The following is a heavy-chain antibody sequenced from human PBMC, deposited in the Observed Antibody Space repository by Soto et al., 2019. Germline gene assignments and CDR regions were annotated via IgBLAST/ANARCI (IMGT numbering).Heavy chain of an antibody. D-gene: IGHD1-26*01. J-gene: IGHJ6*02. CDR2: TYYRSKWYN. V-gene: IGHV6-1*01. CDR1: GDSVSSNSAA. CDR3: ARGVGWDDYYYYGMDV. Sequence: SQTLSLTCAISGDSVSSNSAAWNWIRQSPSRGLEWLGRTYYRSKWYNDYAVSVKSRITINPDTSKNQSSLQLNSVTPEDTAVYYCARGVGWDDYYYYGMDVWGQGTTVTVSS.